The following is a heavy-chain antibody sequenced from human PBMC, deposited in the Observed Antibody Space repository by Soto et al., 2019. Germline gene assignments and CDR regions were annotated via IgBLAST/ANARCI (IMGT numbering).Heavy chain of an antibody. CDR1: GGTFSSYA. D-gene: IGHD3-10*01. CDR3: ARGRSSMVRGVHFDY. J-gene: IGHJ4*02. CDR2: IIPIFGTA. V-gene: IGHV1-69*13. Sequence: GASVKVSCEXSGGTFSSYAISWVRQAPGQGLEWMGGIIPIFGTANYAQKFQGRVTITADESTSTAYMELSSLRSEDTAVYYCARGRSSMVRGVHFDYWGQGTLVTVSS.